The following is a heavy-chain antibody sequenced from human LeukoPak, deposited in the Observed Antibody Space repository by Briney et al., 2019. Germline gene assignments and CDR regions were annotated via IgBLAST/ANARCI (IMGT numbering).Heavy chain of an antibody. J-gene: IGHJ4*02. Sequence: GKSLRLSCAASGFTFSTYPMHWVRQAPGKGLEWVAVISYDGSNKYYADSVKGRFTISRDNSKNTLYLQMNSLRAEDTAVYYCARMSGTMIVVVIPYFDYWGQGTLVTVSS. V-gene: IGHV3-30*04. CDR2: ISYDGSNK. CDR1: GFTFSTYP. D-gene: IGHD3-22*01. CDR3: ARMSGTMIVVVIPYFDY.